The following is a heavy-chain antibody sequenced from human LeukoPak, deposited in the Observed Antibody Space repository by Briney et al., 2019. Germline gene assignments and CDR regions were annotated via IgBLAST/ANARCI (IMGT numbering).Heavy chain of an antibody. J-gene: IGHJ4*02. CDR3: AKNQERWELLYY. CDR2: ISYDGSNK. Sequence: GGSLRLPCAASGFTFSSYGMHWVRQAPGKGLEWVAVISYDGSNKYYADSVKGRFTISRDNSKNTLYLQMNSLRAEDTAVYYCAKNQERWELLYYWGQGTLVTVSS. V-gene: IGHV3-30*18. CDR1: GFTFSSYG. D-gene: IGHD1-26*01.